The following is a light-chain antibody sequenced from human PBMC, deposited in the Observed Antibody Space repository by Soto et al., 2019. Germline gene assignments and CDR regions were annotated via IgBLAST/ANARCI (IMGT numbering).Light chain of an antibody. CDR1: QSVNSNY. Sequence: EIVLTQSPDTLSLSAGERATLSCRASQSVNSNYFAWYQQKPGQAPRLLIYAASSRATGIPDRFSGSGSGTDFTLTINTLEPEDFAVYYWQQFGNSPQTFGQGTKVEIK. CDR2: AAS. V-gene: IGKV3-20*01. J-gene: IGKJ1*01. CDR3: QQFGNSPQT.